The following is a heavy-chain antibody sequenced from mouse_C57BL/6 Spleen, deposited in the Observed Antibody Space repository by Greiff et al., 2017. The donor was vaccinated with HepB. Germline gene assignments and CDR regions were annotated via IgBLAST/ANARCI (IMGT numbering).Heavy chain of an antibody. D-gene: IGHD2-1*01. CDR3: ARHDGNPFAMDY. CDR1: GFTFSDYG. Sequence: EVQLVESGGGLVQPGGSLKLSCAASGFTFSDYGMAWVRQAPRKGPEWVAFISNLAYSIYYADTVTGRFTISRENAKNTLYLERSSLRSEDTAMYYCARHDGNPFAMDYWGQGTSVTVSS. V-gene: IGHV5-15*01. CDR2: ISNLAYSI. J-gene: IGHJ4*01.